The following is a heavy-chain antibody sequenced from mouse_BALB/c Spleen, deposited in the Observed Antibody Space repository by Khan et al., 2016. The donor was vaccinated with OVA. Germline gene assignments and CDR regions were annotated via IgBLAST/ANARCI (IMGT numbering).Heavy chain of an antibody. J-gene: IGHJ2*01. V-gene: IGHV2-2*02. CDR2: IWSSGIT. CDR1: GFSLTNYG. CDR3: ARNRNGYFDY. Sequence: VKLEESGPGLVQPSQSLSITCTVSGFSLTNYGVHWVRQSPGKGLEWLGVIWSSGITDYNATFMSRLSISRDISKSQVFFKMNSLQANDTGIYYCARNRNGYFDYWGQGTTLTGSS. D-gene: IGHD1-1*02.